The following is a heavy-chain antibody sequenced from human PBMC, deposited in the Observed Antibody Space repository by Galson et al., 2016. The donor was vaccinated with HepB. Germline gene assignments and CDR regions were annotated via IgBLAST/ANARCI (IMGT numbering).Heavy chain of an antibody. CDR2: IESPRSPI. V-gene: IGHV3-48*02. J-gene: IGHJ4*02. D-gene: IGHD2-15*01. Sequence: SLRLSCAASGFIFSTHNMNWVRQAPGKGLEWVSYIESPRSPIYYADSVKGRCIISRDNAKNSLDLQMNSLRDEDTAVYYCASDGGFGIHFDSWGQGTLVTVSS. CDR3: ASDGGFGIHFDS. CDR1: GFIFSTHN.